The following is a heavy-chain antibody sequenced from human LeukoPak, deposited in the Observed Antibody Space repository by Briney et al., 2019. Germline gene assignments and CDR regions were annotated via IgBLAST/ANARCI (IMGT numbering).Heavy chain of an antibody. CDR3: ARASAVVGASFSGYYYYMDV. J-gene: IGHJ6*03. CDR1: GGSISSSSYY. D-gene: IGHD2-15*01. Sequence: SETLSLACTVSGGSISSSSYYWGWIRQPPGKGLEWIGSIYYSGSTYYNPSLKSRVAISVDTSKNQFSLKLSSVTAADTAVYYCARASAVVGASFSGYYYYMDVWGKGTTVTVSS. V-gene: IGHV4-39*07. CDR2: IYYSGST.